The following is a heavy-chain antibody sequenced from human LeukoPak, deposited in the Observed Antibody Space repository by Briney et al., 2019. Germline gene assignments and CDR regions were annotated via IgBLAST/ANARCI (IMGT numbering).Heavy chain of an antibody. J-gene: IGHJ4*02. CDR3: ARDPGSYYTLDY. CDR2: IYYSGST. V-gene: IGHV4-59*01. CDR1: GGSISSYY. D-gene: IGHD3-10*01. Sequence: SETLSLTCTVCGGSISSYYWGWIRQPPGKGLEWIGYIYYSGSTDYNPSLKGRVTISVDTSKNQFSLKLSSVTAADTAVYYCARDPGSYYTLDYWGQGTLVTVSS.